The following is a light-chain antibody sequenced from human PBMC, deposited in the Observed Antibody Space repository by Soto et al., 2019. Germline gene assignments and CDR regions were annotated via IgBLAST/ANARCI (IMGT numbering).Light chain of an antibody. CDR1: RSDIGDSNF. Sequence: QSVLTQPASVSGSPGQSVTISCTGPRSDIGDSNFISWYQHSPGKAPRLLIYEVNNRPSGVSRRFSGSKAGNTAPLTISGLLDDDEADYFCASFRSGTTLVFGSGTKVTVL. CDR2: EVN. V-gene: IGLV2-14*01. J-gene: IGLJ1*01. CDR3: ASFRSGTTLV.